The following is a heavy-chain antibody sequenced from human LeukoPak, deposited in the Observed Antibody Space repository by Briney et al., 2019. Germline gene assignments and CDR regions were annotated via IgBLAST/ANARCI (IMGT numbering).Heavy chain of an antibody. CDR3: ARGEWVKDAFDI. CDR2: MNPNSGNT. J-gene: IGHJ3*02. CDR1: GYTFTSYD. D-gene: IGHD2-21*01. V-gene: IGHV1-8*03. Sequence: GASVKVSCKASGYTFTSYDINWVRQATGQGLEWMGWMNPNSGNTGYAQKFQGRVTITRNTSISTAYMELSSLRSEDTAVYYCARGEWVKDAFDIWGQGTMVTVSS.